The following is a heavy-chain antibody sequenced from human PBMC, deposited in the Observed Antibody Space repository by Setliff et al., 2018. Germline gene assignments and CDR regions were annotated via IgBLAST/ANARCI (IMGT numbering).Heavy chain of an antibody. D-gene: IGHD3-10*01. CDR1: GYSFTNYF. CDR3: ARGAWFGALTIGGWIDP. CDR2: IDPSGDTT. Sequence: ASVKVSCKTSGYSFTNYFIHWVRQAPGQGLEWMGVIDPSGDTTSFAQRFQGRVSLTSDTSTTTIYMELSSLRSEDTAIYYCARGAWFGALTIGGWIDPWGQGTLGTVS. J-gene: IGHJ5*02. V-gene: IGHV1-46*01.